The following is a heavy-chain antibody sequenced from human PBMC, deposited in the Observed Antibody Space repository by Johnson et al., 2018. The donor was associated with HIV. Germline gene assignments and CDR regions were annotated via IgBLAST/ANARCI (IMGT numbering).Heavy chain of an antibody. D-gene: IGHD1-14*01. CDR1: GFTFSSYA. Sequence: VESGGGLVQPGGSLRLSCAASGFTFSSYAMSWVRQAPGKGLEWVSYISSSGSTIYYADSVKGRFTISRDNAKNSLYLQMNSLRAEDTAVYYCPVDTEAFDIWGQGTMVTVSS. V-gene: IGHV3-48*04. J-gene: IGHJ3*02. CDR2: ISSSGSTI. CDR3: PVDTEAFDI.